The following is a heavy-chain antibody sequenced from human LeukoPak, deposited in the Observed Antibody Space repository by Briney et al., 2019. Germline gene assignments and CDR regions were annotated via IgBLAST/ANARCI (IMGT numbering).Heavy chain of an antibody. V-gene: IGHV1-8*02. J-gene: IGHJ4*02. CDR2: MNPNSGNT. Sequence: ASVKVSCKASGYTFTSYDINWVRQATGQGLEWMGWMNPNSGNTGYAQKFQGRVTMTRNTSISTAYMELSSLRSEDTAVYYCARVRVRGVIIPLGYWGQGTLVTVSS. D-gene: IGHD3-10*01. CDR3: ARVRVRGVIIPLGY. CDR1: GYTFTSYD.